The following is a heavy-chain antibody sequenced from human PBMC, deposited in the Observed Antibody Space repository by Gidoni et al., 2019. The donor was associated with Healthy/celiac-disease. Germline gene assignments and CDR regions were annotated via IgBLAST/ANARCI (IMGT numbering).Heavy chain of an antibody. J-gene: IGHJ6*02. Sequence: EVQLVESGGGLVQPGRSLRLSCAASGFTFDDYAMHWVRQAPGKGLEWVSGISWNSGSIGYADSVKGRFTISRDNAKNSLYLQMNSLRAEDTALYYCAKDIGLGYSSSWWSSYDNRGYYYGMDVWGQGTTVTVSS. CDR2: ISWNSGSI. CDR3: AKDIGLGYSSSWWSSYDNRGYYYGMDV. V-gene: IGHV3-9*01. CDR1: GFTFDDYA. D-gene: IGHD6-13*01.